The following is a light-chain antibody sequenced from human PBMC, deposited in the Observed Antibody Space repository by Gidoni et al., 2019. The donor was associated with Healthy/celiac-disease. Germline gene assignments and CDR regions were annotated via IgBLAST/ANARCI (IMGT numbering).Light chain of an antibody. Sequence: QSALTHPASVSGSPGQSITISCTGTSSDVGGYNYVSWYQQHPGKAPKLMIYEVSKRPSGVPDRFSGSKSGNTASLTISGLQAEDEADYYCSSYTSSSTVVFGGGTKLTVL. V-gene: IGLV2-14*01. CDR1: SSDVGGYNY. CDR2: EVS. J-gene: IGLJ2*01. CDR3: SSYTSSSTVV.